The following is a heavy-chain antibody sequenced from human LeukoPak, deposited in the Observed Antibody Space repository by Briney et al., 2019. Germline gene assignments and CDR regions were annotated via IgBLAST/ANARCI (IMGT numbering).Heavy chain of an antibody. Sequence: ASVKVSCKASGYTFSDYGVSWVRLAPGQGLEWMGWISTYNGDTNYAQKFQGRVTMTTDTSTSTAYMELRSLRSDDTAVYYCARDGYYRHFDYWGQGTLVTVSS. CDR3: ARDGYYRHFDY. J-gene: IGHJ4*02. CDR2: ISTYNGDT. CDR1: GYTFSDYG. D-gene: IGHD3-22*01. V-gene: IGHV1-18*01.